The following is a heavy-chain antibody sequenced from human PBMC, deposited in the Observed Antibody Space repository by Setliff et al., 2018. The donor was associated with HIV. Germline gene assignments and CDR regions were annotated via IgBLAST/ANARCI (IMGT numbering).Heavy chain of an antibody. D-gene: IGHD1-26*01. CDR1: GYTSTSYD. J-gene: IGHJ6*03. CDR2: MNPNTGNT. Sequence: ASVKVSCKASGYTSTSYDINWVRQATGQGLEWMGWMNPNTGNTGYAQKFQGRVSITRSTSINTAYMELSTLRSEDTAVYYCARGYLISGTQKSYYMDVWGKGTTVTVSS. V-gene: IGHV1-8*03. CDR3: ARGYLISGTQKSYYMDV.